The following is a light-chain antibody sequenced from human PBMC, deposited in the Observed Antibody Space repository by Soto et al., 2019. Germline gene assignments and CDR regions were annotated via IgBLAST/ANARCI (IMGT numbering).Light chain of an antibody. Sequence: QSALTQPASVSGSPGQSITISCTGISSDVGGYNYVSWYQQHPGKAPKLMIYEVSNRPSGVSNRFSGSKSGNTASLTISGLQAEDEADYYCSSYTSSSTLFGTGTKLTVL. CDR1: SSDVGGYNY. J-gene: IGLJ1*01. CDR3: SSYTSSSTL. V-gene: IGLV2-14*01. CDR2: EVS.